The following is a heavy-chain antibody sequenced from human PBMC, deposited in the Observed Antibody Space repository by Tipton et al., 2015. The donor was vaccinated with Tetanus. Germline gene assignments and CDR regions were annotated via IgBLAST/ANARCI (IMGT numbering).Heavy chain of an antibody. CDR2: VYYSGTT. CDR3: ARDTGSPYAMDV. Sequence: TLSLTCTVSGGSISSSSHYWTWIRQRPGKGLEWIGYVYYSGTTYFDLSLQSRLTLSVDTSRNLFSLKLTSVTAADTGTYYCARDTGSPYAMDVWGQGTAVTVSS. CDR1: GGSISSSSHY. J-gene: IGHJ6*02. V-gene: IGHV4-31*03.